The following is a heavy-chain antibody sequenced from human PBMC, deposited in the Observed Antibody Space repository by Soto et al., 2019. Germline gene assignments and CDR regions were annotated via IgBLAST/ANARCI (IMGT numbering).Heavy chain of an antibody. CDR3: VRNNGARYYYRHRGSFDY. CDR2: IYPCDSDT. Sequence: PGESLKISCKGSGYSFTSYWSGWVRQMPGKGLEGMGIIYPCDSDTRYSPSFQGQVPRSADKSISTAYLQWSSLPASDTAMYFSVRNNGARYYYRHRGSFDYWGQGPLVTVSS. CDR1: GYSFTSYW. V-gene: IGHV5-51*01. D-gene: IGHD3-10*01. J-gene: IGHJ4*02.